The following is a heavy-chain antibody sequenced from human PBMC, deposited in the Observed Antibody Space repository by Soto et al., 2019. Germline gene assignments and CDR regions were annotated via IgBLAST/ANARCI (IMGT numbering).Heavy chain of an antibody. CDR2: IYYSGST. D-gene: IGHD2-2*01. Sequence: QVQLQESGPGLVKPSETLSLTCTVSCGSVSSGSYYWSWIRQPPGKGLEWIGYIYYSGSTNYNPSLKSRVTISVDTSKNQFSLTLSYVTAADTAVYYCARGGGYCISTSCYSNGFDPWGQGTLVTVSS. V-gene: IGHV4-61*01. CDR1: CGSVSSGSYY. J-gene: IGHJ5*02. CDR3: ARGGGYCISTSCYSNGFDP.